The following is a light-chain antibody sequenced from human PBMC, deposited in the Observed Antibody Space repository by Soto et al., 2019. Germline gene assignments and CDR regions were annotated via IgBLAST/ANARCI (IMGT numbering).Light chain of an antibody. CDR1: SSDVGGYNY. V-gene: IGLV2-8*01. CDR3: SSYAASNNFGV. Sequence: QSALTQPPSASGSPGQSVTISCAGTSSDVGGYNYVSWYQQHPGKAPKLMIYEISKRPSGVPDRFSDSKSGNTASLTVSGLQAEDEADYYCSSYAASNNFGVFGSGTKLTVL. CDR2: EIS. J-gene: IGLJ1*01.